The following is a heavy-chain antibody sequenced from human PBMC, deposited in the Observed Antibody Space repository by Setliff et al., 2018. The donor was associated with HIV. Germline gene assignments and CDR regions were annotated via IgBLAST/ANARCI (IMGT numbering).Heavy chain of an antibody. J-gene: IGHJ4*02. Sequence: SETLSLTCAVYGGSFSGYYWSWIRQPPGKGLEWIGEIIHSGSTNYNPSSKSRVTISVDTSKNQFSLKLSSVTAADTAVYYCARRSGWSEDYWGQGTLVTVSS. CDR2: IIHSGST. CDR3: ARRSGWSEDY. V-gene: IGHV4-34*12. D-gene: IGHD6-19*01. CDR1: GGSFSGYY.